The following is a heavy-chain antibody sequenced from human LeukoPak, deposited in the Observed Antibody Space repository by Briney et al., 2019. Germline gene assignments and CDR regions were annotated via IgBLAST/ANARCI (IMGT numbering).Heavy chain of an antibody. CDR3: AREREAAAEYFDY. D-gene: IGHD6-13*01. V-gene: IGHV3-48*03. J-gene: IGHJ4*02. CDR1: GFTFSSYE. Sequence: PGGSLRLSCAASGFTFSSYEMNWVRQAPGKGLEWVSYISSSGSTIYYADSVKGRFTISRDNTKNSLYLQMNSLRAEDTALYYCAREREAAAEYFDYWGQGTLVTVSS. CDR2: ISSSGSTI.